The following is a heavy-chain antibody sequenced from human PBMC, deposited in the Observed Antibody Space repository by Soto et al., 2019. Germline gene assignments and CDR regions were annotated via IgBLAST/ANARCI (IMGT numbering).Heavy chain of an antibody. CDR1: GGSISSGGYY. CDR2: IYYSGST. V-gene: IGHV4-31*03. J-gene: IGHJ4*02. CDR3: ARGSGSGSSINDY. D-gene: IGHD3-10*01. Sequence: QVQVQESGPGLVKPSQTLSLSCTVSGGSISSGGYYWSWIRQHPGKGLEWIGYIYYSGSTYYNPSLKSRVTISVDTSKNQLSLKLSSVTAADTAVYYCARGSGSGSSINDYWGQGTLVSVSS.